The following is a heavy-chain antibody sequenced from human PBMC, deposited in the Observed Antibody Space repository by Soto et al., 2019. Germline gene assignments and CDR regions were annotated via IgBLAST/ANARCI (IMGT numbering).Heavy chain of an antibody. CDR1: GYTFTGYY. CDR2: INPNSGGT. Sequence: ASGKVSCKASGYTFTGYYMHWVLQAPGQGLEWMGWINPNSGGTNYAQKFQGRVTMTRDTSISTADMEMSRLRSDDTAVYYCASRRWYYDFWSGYRDDAFDIWGQGTTVTVSS. D-gene: IGHD3-3*01. V-gene: IGHV1-2*02. CDR3: ASRRWYYDFWSGYRDDAFDI. J-gene: IGHJ3*02.